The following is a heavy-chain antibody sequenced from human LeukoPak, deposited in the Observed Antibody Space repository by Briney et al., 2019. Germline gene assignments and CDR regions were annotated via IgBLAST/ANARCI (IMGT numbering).Heavy chain of an antibody. V-gene: IGHV4-59*01. CDR3: ARVKGVVTAILDY. D-gene: IGHD2-21*02. J-gene: IGHJ4*02. Sequence: KTSETLSLTCSVSGGSISNYFWSWIRQPPGKGLECIGFIYYSETTNYNPSFKSRVTISVDTSKNQFSLKLNSVTAADTAVYYCARVKGVVTAILDYWGQGTLVTVSS. CDR2: IYYSETT. CDR1: GGSISNYF.